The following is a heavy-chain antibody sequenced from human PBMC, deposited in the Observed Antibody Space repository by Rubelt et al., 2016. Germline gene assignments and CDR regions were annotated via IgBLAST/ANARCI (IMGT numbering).Heavy chain of an antibody. CDR3: AKAAAGTHFDY. CDR1: GFTVSNNY. V-gene: IGHV3-66*01. CDR2: IYSGGST. D-gene: IGHD6-13*01. Sequence: EEQLVESGGDLVQPGGSLRLSCVTSGFTVSNNYMNWVRQAPGKGLEWVSIIYSGGSTYYANSVKGRFTISRDTSKNTLYLQMNSLRAEDTALYYCAKAAAGTHFDYWGQGTLVTVSS. J-gene: IGHJ4*02.